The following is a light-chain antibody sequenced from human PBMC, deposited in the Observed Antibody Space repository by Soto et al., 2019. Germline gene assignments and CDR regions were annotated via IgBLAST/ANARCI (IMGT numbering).Light chain of an antibody. V-gene: IGKV1-12*01. CDR2: TAS. CDR1: QDISTW. CDR3: QQGNSFPLT. Sequence: DIQMTQSPSSVSASVGDRVTITCRASQDISTWLAWFQQKPGEAPRLLIYTASSLHSGVPSRFSGGESWPDFTLTISSLQPEDFATYYCQQGNSFPLTFGGGTKVEIK. J-gene: IGKJ4*01.